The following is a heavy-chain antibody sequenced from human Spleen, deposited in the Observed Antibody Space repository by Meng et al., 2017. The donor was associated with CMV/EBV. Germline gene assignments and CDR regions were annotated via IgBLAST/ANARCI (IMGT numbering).Heavy chain of an antibody. Sequence: GGSLRLSCAASGFTFSNAWMSWVRQAPGKGLEWVANIKQDGSEKYYVDSVKGRFTISRDNAKNSLYLQMNSLRAEDTAVYYCAKSTSRTTVVIDYWGQGTLVTVSS. CDR1: GFTFSNAW. J-gene: IGHJ4*02. V-gene: IGHV3-7*03. CDR2: IKQDGSEK. D-gene: IGHD4-23*01. CDR3: AKSTSRTTVVIDY.